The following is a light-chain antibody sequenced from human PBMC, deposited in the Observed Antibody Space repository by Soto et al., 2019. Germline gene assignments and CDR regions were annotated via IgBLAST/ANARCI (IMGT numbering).Light chain of an antibody. CDR2: GAS. J-gene: IGKJ1*01. Sequence: EIVMTQSPVTLSVSPGERATLSCRSSQSVSGNLAWYQQKPGQAPRLLIFGASTRATGIPARFSGSGSGTDFNLTITSLQSEDFAVYYCQQYYHWPRTFGQGTKVDI. CDR3: QQYYHWPRT. V-gene: IGKV3-15*01. CDR1: QSVSGN.